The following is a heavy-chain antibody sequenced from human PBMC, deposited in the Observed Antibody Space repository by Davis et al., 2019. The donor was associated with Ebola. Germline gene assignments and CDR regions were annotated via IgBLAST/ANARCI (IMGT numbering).Heavy chain of an antibody. CDR3: ARAAARVMTTVVTLDGMDV. V-gene: IGHV1-69*13. CDR1: GGTFSSYA. J-gene: IGHJ6*02. CDR2: IIPIFGTA. D-gene: IGHD4-23*01. Sequence: SVKVSCKASGGTFSSYAISWVRQAPGQGLEWMGGIIPIFGTANYAQKFQGRVTITADESTSTAYMELSSLRSEDTAVYYCARAAARVMTTVVTLDGMDVWGQGTTVTVSS.